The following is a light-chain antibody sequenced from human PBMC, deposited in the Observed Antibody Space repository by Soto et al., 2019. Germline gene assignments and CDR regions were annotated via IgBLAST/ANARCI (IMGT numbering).Light chain of an antibody. V-gene: IGKV1-5*03. CDR1: QTISSW. J-gene: IGKJ1*01. CDR2: KAS. Sequence: DLQMTQSPSTLSGSVGASVTITCRASQTISSWLAWYQQKTGKAPKLLIYKASTLKSGVPSRFSGSGSGTALTINFCSLQPDDGATYYGQHYNSYSEAFGQGTKVDI. CDR3: QHYNSYSEA.